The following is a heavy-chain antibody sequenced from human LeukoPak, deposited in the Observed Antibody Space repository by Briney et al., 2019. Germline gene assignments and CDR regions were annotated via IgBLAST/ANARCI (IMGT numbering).Heavy chain of an antibody. CDR2: IIPIFGTA. J-gene: IGHJ4*02. Sequence: SVKVSCKASGGTFSSYAISWVRQAPGQGLEWMGGIIPIFGTANYAQKFQGRVTITADESTSTAYMELSSLRSEDTAVYYCLASPGYCSSTSCYMIDYWGQGTLVTVSS. CDR3: LASPGYCSSTSCYMIDY. V-gene: IGHV1-69*13. D-gene: IGHD2-2*02. CDR1: GGTFSSYA.